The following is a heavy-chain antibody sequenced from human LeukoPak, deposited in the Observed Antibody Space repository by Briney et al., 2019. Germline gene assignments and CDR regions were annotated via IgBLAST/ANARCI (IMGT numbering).Heavy chain of an antibody. CDR1: GFTFSSYW. Sequence: PGGSLRLSCAASGFTFSSYWMSWVRQAPGKGLEWVANIKQDGSEKYYVDSVKGRFTISRDNAKNSLYLQMNSLRAEDTAVYYCARDGQAAAYYYYYGMDVWGQGTTVTVSS. J-gene: IGHJ6*02. CDR3: ARDGQAAAYYYYYGMDV. CDR2: IKQDGSEK. D-gene: IGHD2-2*01. V-gene: IGHV3-7*01.